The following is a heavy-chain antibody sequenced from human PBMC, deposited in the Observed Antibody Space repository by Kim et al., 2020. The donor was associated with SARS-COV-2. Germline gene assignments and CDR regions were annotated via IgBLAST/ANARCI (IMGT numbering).Heavy chain of an antibody. CDR1: GGSISSSSYY. CDR2: IYYSGST. CDR3: ARDHRTTPGFLVY. V-gene: IGHV4-39*07. J-gene: IGHJ4*02. Sequence: SETLSLTCTVSGGSISSSSYYWGWIRQPPGKGLEWIGSIYYSGSTYYNPSLKSRVTISVDTSKNQFSLKLSSVTAADTAVYYCARDHRTTPGFLVYWGQGTLVTVSS. D-gene: IGHD3-3*01.